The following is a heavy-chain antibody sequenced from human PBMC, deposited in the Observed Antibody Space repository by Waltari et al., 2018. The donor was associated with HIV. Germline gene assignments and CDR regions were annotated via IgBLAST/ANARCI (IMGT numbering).Heavy chain of an antibody. Sequence: EVQLVESGGGSVQPGGSLRLSCAASGFTFTSYWMHWVRQAPGKGLVCVSRINLDGSTTTYADSVKGRFTISRDNAKSTLYLQMSSLRAEDTAMYYCARDFRSPKGDFDYWGQGTLVSVSS. CDR2: INLDGSTT. J-gene: IGHJ4*02. D-gene: IGHD3-16*01. V-gene: IGHV3-74*01. CDR3: ARDFRSPKGDFDY. CDR1: GFTFTSYW.